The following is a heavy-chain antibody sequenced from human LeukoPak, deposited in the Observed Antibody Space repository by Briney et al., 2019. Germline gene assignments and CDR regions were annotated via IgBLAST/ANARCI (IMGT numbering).Heavy chain of an antibody. CDR3: ARDEDWDYYYYGMDV. CDR2: INPNSGGT. CDR1: GYTFTGYY. J-gene: IGHJ6*02. V-gene: IGHV1-2*02. D-gene: IGHD2-15*01. Sequence: ASVKVSCKASGYTFTGYYMHWVRQAPGQGLEWMGWINPNSGGTNYAQKLQGRVTMTRDTSISTAYMELSRLRSDDTAVYYCARDEDWDYYYYGMDVWGQGTTVTVSS.